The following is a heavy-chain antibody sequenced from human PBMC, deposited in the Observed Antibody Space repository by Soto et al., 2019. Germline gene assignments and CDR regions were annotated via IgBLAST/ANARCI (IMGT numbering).Heavy chain of an antibody. J-gene: IGHJ6*02. CDR3: FGVLVRGGMDV. D-gene: IGHD2-2*01. CDR1: GYTFTSYA. Sequence: ASVKVSCKASGYTFTSYAMHWVRQAPGQRLEWMGWINAGNGNTKYSQKFQGRVTITRDTSASTAYMELSSLRSEDTAVYYCFGVLVRGGMDVWGQGTTVAFSS. V-gene: IGHV1-3*01. CDR2: INAGNGNT.